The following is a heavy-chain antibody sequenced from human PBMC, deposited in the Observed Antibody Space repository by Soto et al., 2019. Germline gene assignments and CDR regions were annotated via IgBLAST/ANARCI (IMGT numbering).Heavy chain of an antibody. D-gene: IGHD5-12*01. CDR3: ARLYLAATITSLDY. Sequence: XGSLRLSCAASGFTFSNYCLSWVRQAPGKGLEWVANIKKDGSEKYYVGPVVGRFTISRDNAENSLYLQMNSLRAEDTAVYYCARLYLAATITSLDYWGQGTLVTVSS. CDR1: GFTFSNYC. CDR2: IKKDGSEK. J-gene: IGHJ4*02. V-gene: IGHV3-7*01.